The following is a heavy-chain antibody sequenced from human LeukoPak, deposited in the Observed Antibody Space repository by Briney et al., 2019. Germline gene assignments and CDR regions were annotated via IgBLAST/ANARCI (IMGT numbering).Heavy chain of an antibody. CDR3: ARDEALGGSWTALPDY. Sequence: GGSLRLSCAASGFTFSSYSMNWVRQAPGKGLEWVSYISSSSSTIYYADSVKGRSTISRDNAKNSLYLQMNSLRAEDTAVYYCARDEALGGSWTALPDYWGQGTLVTVSS. CDR2: ISSSSSTI. V-gene: IGHV3-48*04. D-gene: IGHD2-15*01. CDR1: GFTFSSYS. J-gene: IGHJ4*02.